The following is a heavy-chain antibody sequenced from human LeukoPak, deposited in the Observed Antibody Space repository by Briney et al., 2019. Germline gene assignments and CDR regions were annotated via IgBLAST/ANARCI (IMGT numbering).Heavy chain of an antibody. Sequence: GGSLRLSCAASGFTFSDYYMSWIRQAPGKGLEWVSYISSSGSTIYYADSVKGRFTISRDNAKNSLYLQMNSLRPEDTAVYYCAKITIFGVGIDYWGQGTLVTVSS. V-gene: IGHV3-11*04. CDR2: ISSSGSTI. CDR1: GFTFSDYY. CDR3: AKITIFGVGIDY. D-gene: IGHD3-3*01. J-gene: IGHJ4*02.